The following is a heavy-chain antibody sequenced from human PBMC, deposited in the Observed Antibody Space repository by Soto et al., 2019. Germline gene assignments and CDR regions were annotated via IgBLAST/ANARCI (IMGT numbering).Heavy chain of an antibody. CDR2: VYHSGTT. CDR1: GASISTNNW. Sequence: SETLSLTCAVSGASISTNNWWSWVRQPPGKGLEWIGEVYHSGTTNCNPSLKSRVTISIDKSKNQFSLTLTSMTAADTALYYCAVPGRGDFDYWSQGTLVTVPQ. V-gene: IGHV4-4*02. J-gene: IGHJ4*02. D-gene: IGHD5-12*01. CDR3: AVPGRGDFDY.